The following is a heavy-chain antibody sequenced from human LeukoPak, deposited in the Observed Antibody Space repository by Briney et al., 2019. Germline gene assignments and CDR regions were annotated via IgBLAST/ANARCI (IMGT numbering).Heavy chain of an antibody. Sequence: PSETLSLTCTVSGGSISSYYWSWIRQPPGKGLEWIGYIYYSGSTNYNPSLKSRVTISVDTSKNQFSLKLSSVTAADTAVYYCARVSKFGIRYFDYWGQGTLVTVSS. CDR3: ARVSKFGIRYFDY. V-gene: IGHV4-59*01. CDR2: IYYSGST. J-gene: IGHJ4*02. D-gene: IGHD3-16*01. CDR1: GGSISSYY.